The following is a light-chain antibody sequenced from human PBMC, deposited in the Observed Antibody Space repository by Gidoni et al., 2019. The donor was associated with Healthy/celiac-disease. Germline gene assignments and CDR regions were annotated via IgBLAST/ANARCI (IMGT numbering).Light chain of an antibody. CDR1: QDISNY. CDR2: DAS. V-gene: IGKV1-33*01. CDR3: QQYDNLPRIT. Sequence: DIQMTQSPSSLSASVGDRVTITCQASQDISNYLNWYQQKPGKAPKLLIYDASNLETGVPSRFSGSGSGTDFTFTISSLQPEDIATYYCQQYDNLPRITFXPXTKVDIK. J-gene: IGKJ3*01.